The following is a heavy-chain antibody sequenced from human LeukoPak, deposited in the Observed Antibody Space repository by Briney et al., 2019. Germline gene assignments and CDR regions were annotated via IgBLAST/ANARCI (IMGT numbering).Heavy chain of an antibody. V-gene: IGHV4-39*07. D-gene: IGHD3-16*01. CDR1: GGSISSSSYY. J-gene: IGHJ5*02. CDR3: ARDRVSTDWFDP. CDR2: IYCSGST. Sequence: PSETLSLTCTVSGGSISSSSYYWGWIRQPPGKGLEWIGSIYCSGSTYYNPSLKSRVTISVDTSKNQFSLKLSSVTAADTAVYYCARDRVSTDWFDPWGQGTLVTVSS.